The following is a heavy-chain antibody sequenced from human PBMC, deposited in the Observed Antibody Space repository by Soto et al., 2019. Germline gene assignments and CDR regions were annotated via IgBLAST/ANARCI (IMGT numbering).Heavy chain of an antibody. CDR3: ARHHGPTTSENWFDP. CDR2: ISTYSGDT. J-gene: IGHJ5*02. V-gene: IGHV1-18*01. CDR1: GYTFFTYD. Sequence: QVHLVQSGVEVKTPGASVKVSCQASGYTFFTYDISWLRQAPGQGLEWMGWISTYSGDTKYAQKFQGRVTMTTDTSTTTAYLELRSLRSDDTAVYYCARHHGPTTSENWFDPWCQGTLVTVSS. D-gene: IGHD5-12*01.